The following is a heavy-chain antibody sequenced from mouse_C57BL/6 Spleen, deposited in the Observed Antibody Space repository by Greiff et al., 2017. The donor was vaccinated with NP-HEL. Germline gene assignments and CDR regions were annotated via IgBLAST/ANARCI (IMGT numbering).Heavy chain of an antibody. CDR1: GFTFSSYG. CDR3: ARQNWDDYAMDY. CDR2: ISSGGSYT. J-gene: IGHJ4*01. D-gene: IGHD4-1*01. Sequence: EVQLVESGGDLVKPGGSLKLSCAASGFTFSSYGMSWVRQTPDKRLEWVATISSGGSYTYYPDSVKGRFTISRDNAKNTLYLQMSSLKSEDTAMYYCARQNWDDYAMDYWGQGTSVTVSS. V-gene: IGHV5-6*01.